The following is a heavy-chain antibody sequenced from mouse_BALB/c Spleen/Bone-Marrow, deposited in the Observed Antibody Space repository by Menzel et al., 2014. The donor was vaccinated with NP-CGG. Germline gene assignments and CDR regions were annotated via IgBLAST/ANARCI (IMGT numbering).Heavy chain of an antibody. V-gene: IGHV5-17*02. D-gene: IGHD1-2*01. Sequence: EVQRVESGGGLAQPGGSRKLSCAASGFTFSSFGMHWVRQAPEKGLEWVAYISSGSSTIYYADTVKGRFTISKDNPKNTLFLQMASLRSEDTAMYYCVRDYGYGAMDYWGQGTSVTVSS. J-gene: IGHJ4*01. CDR2: ISSGSSTI. CDR3: VRDYGYGAMDY. CDR1: GFTFSSFG.